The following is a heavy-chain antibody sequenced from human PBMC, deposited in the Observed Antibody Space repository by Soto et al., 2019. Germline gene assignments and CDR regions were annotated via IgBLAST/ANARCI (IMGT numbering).Heavy chain of an antibody. D-gene: IGHD4-17*01. CDR3: AREVENYGDYLFDY. V-gene: IGHV1-69*13. CDR2: IIPIFGTA. Sequence: SVKVSCKASGGTFSSYAISWVRQAPGQGLEWMGGIIPIFGTANYAQKFQGRVAITADESTSTAYMELSSLRSEDTAVYYCAREVENYGDYLFDYWGQGTLVTVSS. J-gene: IGHJ4*02. CDR1: GGTFSSYA.